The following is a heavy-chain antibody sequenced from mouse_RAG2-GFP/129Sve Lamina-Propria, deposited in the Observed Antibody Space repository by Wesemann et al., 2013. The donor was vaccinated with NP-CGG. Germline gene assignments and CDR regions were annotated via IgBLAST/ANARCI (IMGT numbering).Heavy chain of an antibody. V-gene: IGHV1-12*01. CDR2: GNGAT. D-gene: IGHD4-1*01. Sequence: GNGATSYNQKFKGKATLTADKSSSTAYMQLSSLTSEDSAVYFCARSGTNFDYWGQGTTLTVSS. CDR3: ARSGTNFDY. J-gene: IGHJ2*01.